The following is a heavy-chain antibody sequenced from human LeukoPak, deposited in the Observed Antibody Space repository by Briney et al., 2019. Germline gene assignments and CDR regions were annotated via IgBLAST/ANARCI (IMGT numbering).Heavy chain of an antibody. D-gene: IGHD1-14*01. CDR3: ARVLRYLVDY. CDR1: GGSFSGYN. CDR2: INHSGST. Sequence: KSSETLSLTCAVYGGSFSGYNWSWIRQPPGKGLEWIGEINHSGSTNYNPSLKSRVTISVDTSKNQFSLKLSSVTAADTAVYYCARVLRYLVDYWGQGTLVTVSS. V-gene: IGHV4-34*01. J-gene: IGHJ4*02.